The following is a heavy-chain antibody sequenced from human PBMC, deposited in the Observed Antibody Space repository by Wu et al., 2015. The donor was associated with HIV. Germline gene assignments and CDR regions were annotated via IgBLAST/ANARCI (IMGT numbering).Heavy chain of an antibody. D-gene: IGHD5-24*01. CDR1: GDSFRSYS. CDR2: IIIIYGTV. CDR3: ARQDGNSLDY. Sequence: QVQLVQSGTXVKTPGSSVKVSCKVSGDSFRSYSVSWVRQAPGQGLEWMGRIIIIYGTVKYAEKLQDRLTITADESTNMAYMELGSLRSEDTAIYYCARQDGNSLDYWGQGTLVTVSS. J-gene: IGHJ4*02. V-gene: IGHV1-69*13.